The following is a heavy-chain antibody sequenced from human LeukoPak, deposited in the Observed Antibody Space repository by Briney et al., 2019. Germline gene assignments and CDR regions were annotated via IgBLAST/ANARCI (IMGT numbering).Heavy chain of an antibody. CDR1: GISLSNYA. Sequence: PGGSLRLSCVVSGISLSNYAMTWVRQAPGKGLEWVSYIRERGGSTTYADSVKGRFTISRDNAKNSLYLQMNSLGAEDTAVYYCARGMITFGGGAFDIWGQGTMVTVPS. V-gene: IGHV3-23*01. D-gene: IGHD3-16*01. CDR2: IRERGGST. CDR3: ARGMITFGGGAFDI. J-gene: IGHJ3*02.